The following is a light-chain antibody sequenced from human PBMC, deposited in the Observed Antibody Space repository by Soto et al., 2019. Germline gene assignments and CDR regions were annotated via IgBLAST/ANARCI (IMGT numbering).Light chain of an antibody. CDR1: GSSIGTNT. CDR2: GDN. J-gene: IGLJ2*01. Sequence: QSALTQPPSASGTPGQRVTISCSGSGSSIGTNTVIWYRQLPGTAPKLLIYGDNQRPSGVPDRFSGSKSGTSASLAISGLQSEDEADYYCAAWDGSLNNVLFGGGTKLTVL. V-gene: IGLV1-44*01. CDR3: AAWDGSLNNVL.